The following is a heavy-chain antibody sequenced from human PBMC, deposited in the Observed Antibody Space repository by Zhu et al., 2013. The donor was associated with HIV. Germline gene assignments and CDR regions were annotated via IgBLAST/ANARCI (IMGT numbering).Heavy chain of an antibody. CDR2: VNPDSGGT. CDR1: GYPFTDYY. J-gene: IGHJ4*02. CDR3: AREALVVVPGASRFMTRIFDY. V-gene: IGHV1-2*02. D-gene: IGHD2-2*01. Sequence: QVQLVQSGTEVRKPGASVKVSCRASGYPFTDYYIYWVRQAPGQGLEWMGWVNPDSGGTNFAQKFQDRVTMTRDTSISTAHLELSRLRSDDTAVYYCAREALVVVPGASRFMTRIFDYWGQGTLLTVSS.